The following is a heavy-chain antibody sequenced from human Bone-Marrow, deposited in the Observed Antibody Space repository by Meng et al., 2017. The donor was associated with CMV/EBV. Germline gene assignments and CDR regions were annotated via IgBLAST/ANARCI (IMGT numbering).Heavy chain of an antibody. Sequence: GESLKISCAASGFTFSSYEMNWVRQAPGKGLEWVSAIGTAGDTYYLGSVKGRFTISRENAKNSLYLQMNSLRAGDTAVYYCARGDGMDVWGQGTTVTVSS. CDR3: ARGDGMDV. V-gene: IGHV3-13*01. J-gene: IGHJ6*02. CDR1: GFTFSSYE. CDR2: IGTAGDT.